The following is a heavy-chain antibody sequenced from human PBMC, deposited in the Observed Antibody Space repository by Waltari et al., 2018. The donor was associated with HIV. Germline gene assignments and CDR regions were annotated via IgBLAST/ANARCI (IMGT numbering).Heavy chain of an antibody. CDR1: GFTFSSYG. Sequence: QVYLMESGGGVVQPGGSLKLSCAASGFTFSSYGMHWVRQAPGKGVEWVAVICSYGYNKFYADSVRGRFTFSRDNSKYTLSLQMNSLRAEDTALYYCVKERGPFNGFDIWGQGTMVTVSS. CDR3: VKERGPFNGFDI. CDR2: ICSYGYNK. D-gene: IGHD3-16*01. V-gene: IGHV3-33*06. J-gene: IGHJ3*02.